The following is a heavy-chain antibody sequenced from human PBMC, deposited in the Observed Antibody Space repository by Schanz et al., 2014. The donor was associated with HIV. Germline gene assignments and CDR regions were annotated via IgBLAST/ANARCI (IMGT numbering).Heavy chain of an antibody. CDR1: GFTFSSYS. D-gene: IGHD4-17*01. CDR2: ISSSSSYI. J-gene: IGHJ1*01. Sequence: EVQLLESGGGLVKPGGSLRLSCAASGFTFSSYSMNWVRQAPGKGLEWVSSISSSSSYIKYADSVKGRFTISRDNAKNSLYLQMNSLSPEDTGIYYCARDNRGDYYLDSWGQGTLVTVSS. CDR3: ARDNRGDYYLDS. V-gene: IGHV3-21*02.